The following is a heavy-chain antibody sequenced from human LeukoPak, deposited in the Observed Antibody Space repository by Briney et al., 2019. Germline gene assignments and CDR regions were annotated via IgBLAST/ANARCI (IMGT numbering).Heavy chain of an antibody. D-gene: IGHD5-18*01. Sequence: VASVKVSCKASGYTFTSYGISWVRQAPGQGLEWMGWINPNSGGTNYAQKFQGWVTMTRDTSISTAYMELSRLRSDDTAVYYCARDGGGYSYGQNALFRYWGQGTLVTVSS. CDR3: ARDGGGYSYGQNALFRY. CDR1: GYTFTSYG. J-gene: IGHJ4*02. CDR2: INPNSGGT. V-gene: IGHV1-2*04.